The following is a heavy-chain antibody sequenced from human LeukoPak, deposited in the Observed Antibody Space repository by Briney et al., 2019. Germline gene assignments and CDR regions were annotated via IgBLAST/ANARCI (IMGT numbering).Heavy chain of an antibody. V-gene: IGHV4-39*01. J-gene: IGHJ4*02. CDR3: TRGGDPDKVGNF. D-gene: IGHD2-21*01. CDR1: DDSISTNSYY. CDR2: LHFSGTP. Sequence: SSETLTLTCTVSDDSISTNSYYWRWIRQPPGKGLECIGTLHFSGTPYYSPSLNSRISISVDTSKKQFSLKLRSVTATDTAVYYCTRGGDPDKVGNFWGQGTLVTVSS.